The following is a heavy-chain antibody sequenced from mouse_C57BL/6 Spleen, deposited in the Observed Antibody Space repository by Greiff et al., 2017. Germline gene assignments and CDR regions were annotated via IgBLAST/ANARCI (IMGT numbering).Heavy chain of an antibody. J-gene: IGHJ2*01. CDR3: AREGVLRYFDY. Sequence: QVQLKQPGAELVRPGTSVKLSCKASGYTFTSYWMHWVKQRPGQGLEWIGVIDPSDSYTNYNQKFKGKATLTVDTSSSTAYMQLSSLTSEDSAVYYCAREGVLRYFDYWGQGTTLTVSS. D-gene: IGHD5-1*01. V-gene: IGHV1-59*01. CDR2: IDPSDSYT. CDR1: GYTFTSYW.